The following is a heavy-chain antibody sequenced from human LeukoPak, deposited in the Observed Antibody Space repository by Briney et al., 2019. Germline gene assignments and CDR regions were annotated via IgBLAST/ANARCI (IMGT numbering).Heavy chain of an antibody. CDR1: GFTFSSYG. D-gene: IGHD6-6*01. J-gene: IGHJ3*02. CDR3: AKDQTGYSSSSGAFDI. CDR2: ISGSGGST. Sequence: GGTLRLSCAASGFTFSSYGMSWVRQAPGKGLEWVSAISGSGGSTYYADSVKGRFTISRDNSKNTLYLQMNSLRAEDTAVYYCAKDQTGYSSSSGAFDIWGQGTMVTVSS. V-gene: IGHV3-23*01.